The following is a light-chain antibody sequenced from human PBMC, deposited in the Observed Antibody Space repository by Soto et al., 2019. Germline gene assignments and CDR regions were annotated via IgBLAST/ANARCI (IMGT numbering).Light chain of an antibody. CDR2: DVN. CDR1: SSDVGGSKY. CDR3: CSYAGRYTWV. V-gene: IGLV2-11*01. Sequence: QSALTQPRSVSESPGQSVTISCSGTSSDVGGSKYVSWYQQHPGEAPKVIIYDVNKRPSGVPDCFSGSKTDTTASLTISGLQAEDEADYYCCSYAGRYTWVFGGGTKLTVL. J-gene: IGLJ3*02.